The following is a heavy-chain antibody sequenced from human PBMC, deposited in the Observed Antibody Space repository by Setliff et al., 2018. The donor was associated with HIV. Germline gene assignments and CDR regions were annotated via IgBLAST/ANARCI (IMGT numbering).Heavy chain of an antibody. CDR2: IDPSDSYT. D-gene: IGHD2-2*01. CDR1: GYSFTTYW. CDR3: ARGWPPADIALYYYYMDV. Sequence: PGESLKISCKGSGYSFTTYWINWVRQMPGKGLEWMGRIDPSDSYTNYSPSFQGHVTISADKSINTAYLQWSSLKASDTAMYYCARGWPPADIALYYYYMDVWGKGTTVTVSS. V-gene: IGHV5-10-1*01. J-gene: IGHJ6*03.